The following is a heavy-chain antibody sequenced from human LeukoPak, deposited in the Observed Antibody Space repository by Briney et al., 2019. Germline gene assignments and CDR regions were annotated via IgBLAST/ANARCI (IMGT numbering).Heavy chain of an antibody. CDR3: ARHEPGGARHAFDI. CDR2: INPNSGGT. V-gene: IGHV1-2*02. D-gene: IGHD4-17*01. Sequence: RASVKVSCKASGYTFTGYYMHWVRQAPGQGLEWMGWINPNSGGTNYAQKFQGRVTMTRDTSISTAYMELSRLRSDDTAVYYCARHEPGGARHAFDIWGQGTMVTVSS. CDR1: GYTFTGYY. J-gene: IGHJ3*02.